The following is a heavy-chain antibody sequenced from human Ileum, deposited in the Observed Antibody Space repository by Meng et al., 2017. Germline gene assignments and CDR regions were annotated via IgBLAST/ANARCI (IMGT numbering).Heavy chain of an antibody. Sequence: SETLSLTCAVSGYSINSGYYWAWIRQSPGKGLEWIGSIFHSGITYYNPSLRSRVAMFVVTSKNQFSLKLNSVTAADTAVYFCARLMYYGSGSYFFDFWGQGTLVTVSS. CDR3: ARLMYYGSGSYFFDF. J-gene: IGHJ4*02. D-gene: IGHD3-10*01. CDR1: GYSINSGYY. CDR2: IFHSGIT. V-gene: IGHV4-38-2*01.